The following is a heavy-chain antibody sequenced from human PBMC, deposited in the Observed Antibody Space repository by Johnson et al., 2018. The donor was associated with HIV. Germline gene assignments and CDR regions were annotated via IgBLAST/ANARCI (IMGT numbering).Heavy chain of an antibody. CDR1: GLTFRNSW. Sequence: VQLVESGGNLVQPGGSLRLSCAASGLTFRNSWMNWVRQTPGKGLEWVANIKQDGSQKYYVDSVKGRFTISRDNAKNSLYLQMNSLRAEDTAVYYCARDGCIAVAGPTQGCAFDIWGQGTMVTVSS. CDR3: ARDGCIAVAGPTQGCAFDI. D-gene: IGHD6-19*01. CDR2: IKQDGSQK. J-gene: IGHJ3*02. V-gene: IGHV3-7*01.